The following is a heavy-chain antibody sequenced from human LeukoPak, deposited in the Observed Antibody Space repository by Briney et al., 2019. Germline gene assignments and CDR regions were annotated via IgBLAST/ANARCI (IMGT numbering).Heavy chain of an antibody. J-gene: IGHJ5*02. CDR1: GFTFSSYA. D-gene: IGHD6-13*01. CDR3: AKSCAGIPYGSSCGWFDP. Sequence: GGSLRLSCAASGFTFSSYAMSWVRQAPGKGLEWVSAISGSGGSTYYADSVKGRFTISRDNSKNTLYLQMNSLRAEGTAVYYCAKSCAGIPYGSSCGWFDPWGQGTLVTVSS. CDR2: ISGSGGST. V-gene: IGHV3-23*01.